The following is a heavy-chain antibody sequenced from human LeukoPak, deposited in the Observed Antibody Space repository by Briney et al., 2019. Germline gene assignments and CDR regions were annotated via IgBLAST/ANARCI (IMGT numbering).Heavy chain of an antibody. CDR1: GYTFTSYY. J-gene: IGHJ4*02. CDR2: INPSGGST. CDR3: ARDLVTAIPYY. Sequence: ASVKVSCKASGYTFTSYYMHWVRQAPGQGLEWMGIINPSGGSTNYAQKLQGRVTMTTDTSTSTAYMELRSLRSDDTAVYYCARDLVTAIPYYWGQGTLVTVSS. D-gene: IGHD2-21*02. V-gene: IGHV1-46*01.